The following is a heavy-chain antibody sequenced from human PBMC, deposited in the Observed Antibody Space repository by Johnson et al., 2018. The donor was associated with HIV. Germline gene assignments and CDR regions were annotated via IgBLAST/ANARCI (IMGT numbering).Heavy chain of an antibody. CDR1: GFTFSSYG. Sequence: QMQLVESGGGVVQPGGSLRLSCAASGFTFSSYGMHWVRQAPGKGLEWVAFIRYDGSNKYYVDSVKGRFTISRDNAKNSLYLQMNSLRAEDTAVYYCAKDSPGEGDAFDIWGQVTMVTVSS. CDR2: IRYDGSNK. D-gene: IGHD3-10*01. J-gene: IGHJ3*02. V-gene: IGHV3-30*02. CDR3: AKDSPGEGDAFDI.